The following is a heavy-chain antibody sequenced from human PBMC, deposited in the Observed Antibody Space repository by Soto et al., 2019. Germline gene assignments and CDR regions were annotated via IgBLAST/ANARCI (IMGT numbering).Heavy chain of an antibody. Sequence: GGSLRLSCAASGFTFSSYAMHWVRQAPGKGLEWVAVISYDGSNKYYADSVEGRFTISRDNSKNTLYLQMNSLRAEDTAVYYCARDYESSGYLDYWGQGTLVTVSS. V-gene: IGHV3-30-3*01. CDR1: GFTFSSYA. CDR3: ARDYESSGYLDY. CDR2: ISYDGSNK. J-gene: IGHJ4*02. D-gene: IGHD3-22*01.